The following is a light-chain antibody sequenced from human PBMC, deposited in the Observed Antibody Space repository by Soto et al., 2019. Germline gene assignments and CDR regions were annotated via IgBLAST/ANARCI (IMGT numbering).Light chain of an antibody. CDR1: SSNIGRNF. CDR3: AAWDDSLSGVV. CDR2: RND. J-gene: IGLJ2*01. V-gene: IGLV1-47*01. Sequence: QSVLTQPRSASGTPGQRVTISCSGSSSNIGRNFAYWYRQLPGTAPKLLIYRNDQRPSGVPDRISGSKSGDSASLAISGLRSEDEADYYCAAWDDSLSGVVFGGGTKVTVL.